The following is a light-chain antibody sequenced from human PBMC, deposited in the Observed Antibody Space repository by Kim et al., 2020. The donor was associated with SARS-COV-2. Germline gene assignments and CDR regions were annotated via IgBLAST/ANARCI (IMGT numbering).Light chain of an antibody. V-gene: IGLV3-21*04. J-gene: IGLJ3*02. CDR2: YDN. CDR3: QVWDTSSDHRV. CDR1: NIGSKS. Sequence: APGKTARITCGGNNIGSKSVHWYQKKPGQAPVLVIYYDNDRPSGIPERFSGSNSGNTATLTISRVEAGDEADYYCQVWDTSSDHRVFGGGTQLTVL.